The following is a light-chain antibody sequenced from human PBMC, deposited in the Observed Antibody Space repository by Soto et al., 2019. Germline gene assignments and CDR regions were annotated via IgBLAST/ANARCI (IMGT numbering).Light chain of an antibody. CDR3: QSYGTSPT. Sequence: EIVLTQSPSTLSLSPGERATLSCGASQSVSSSNLAWYQQKPGLAPKLLIYDASIRATGIPDRFSGGGSGTDFTLTISRLEPEDVAVYYCQSYGTSPTFGQGTKVESK. J-gene: IGKJ1*01. CDR2: DAS. CDR1: QSVSSSN. V-gene: IGKV3D-20*01.